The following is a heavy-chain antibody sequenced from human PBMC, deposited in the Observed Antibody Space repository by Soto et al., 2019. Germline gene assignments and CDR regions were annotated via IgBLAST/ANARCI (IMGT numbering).Heavy chain of an antibody. CDR2: ISSTGETT. Sequence: EVQLVESGGCLVPPGGSLRLSCAASGFTFNTDSMNWVRQAPGKGLEWVSFISSTGETTYYADSVKGRLTISRDNAKNSLFLQMNSLTAEDTAVYYFARDVRLPDYWGQGTLVTVSS. V-gene: IGHV3-48*01. CDR3: ARDVRLPDY. D-gene: IGHD3-10*02. J-gene: IGHJ4*02. CDR1: GFTFNTDS.